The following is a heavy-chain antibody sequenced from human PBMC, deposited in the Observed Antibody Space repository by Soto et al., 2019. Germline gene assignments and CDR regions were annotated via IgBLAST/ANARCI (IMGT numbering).Heavy chain of an antibody. CDR1: GYTFTSYD. CDR2: MNPNSGNT. CDR3: ASEPNPNYYYYGMDV. J-gene: IGHJ6*02. Sequence: QVQLVQSGAEVKKPGASVKVSCKASGYTFTSYDINWVRQATGQGLEWMGWMNPNSGNTGYAQKFQGRVTMTRNTSISTAYMELSSLRSEDTAVYYCASEPNPNYYYYGMDVWGQGTTVTVSS. V-gene: IGHV1-8*01.